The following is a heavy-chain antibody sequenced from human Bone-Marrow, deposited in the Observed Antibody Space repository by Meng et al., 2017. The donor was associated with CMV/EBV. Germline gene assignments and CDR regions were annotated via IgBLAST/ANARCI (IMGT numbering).Heavy chain of an antibody. J-gene: IGHJ2*01. D-gene: IGHD3-22*01. CDR3: ARPTYYYDSSGYYWYFDL. Sequence: GESLKISCAASGFTFSSYSMNWVRQAPGKGLEWVSSISSSSSYIYYADSVKGRFTISRDNAKNTLYLQMNSLRAEDTAVYYCARPTYYYDSSGYYWYFDLWGRGTLVTVSS. CDR1: GFTFSSYS. CDR2: ISSSSSYI. V-gene: IGHV3-21*01.